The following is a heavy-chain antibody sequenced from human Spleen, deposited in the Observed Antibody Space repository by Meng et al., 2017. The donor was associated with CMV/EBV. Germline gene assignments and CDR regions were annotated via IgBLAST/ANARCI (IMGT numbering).Heavy chain of an antibody. V-gene: IGHV1-69*05. Sequence: TFGFPPLDLVRPASGQCLEWMGGIPPLFDVPNYAQKFQGRVSFSTAESATMVYMELTRLTIDDTAVYYCARGAFVPASPGEGWFDPWGQGTLVTVSS. CDR3: ARGAFVPASPGEGWFDP. CDR2: IPPLFDVP. J-gene: IGHJ5*02. D-gene: IGHD2-2*01. CDR1: TFGFPP.